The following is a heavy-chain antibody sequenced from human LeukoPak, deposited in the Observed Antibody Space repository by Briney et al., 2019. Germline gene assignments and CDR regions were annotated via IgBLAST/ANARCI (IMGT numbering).Heavy chain of an antibody. J-gene: IGHJ6*03. CDR2: ISGSGGST. D-gene: IGHD3-10*01. CDR1: GFTFSSYA. V-gene: IGHV3-23*01. Sequence: GGSLRLSCAASGFTFSSYATSWVRQAPGKGLEWVSAISGSGGSTYYADSVKGRFTISRDNSKNTLYLQMNSLRAEDTAVYYCAKEARYGSGSSYYYYYYMDVWGKGTTVTVSS. CDR3: AKEARYGSGSSYYYYYYMDV.